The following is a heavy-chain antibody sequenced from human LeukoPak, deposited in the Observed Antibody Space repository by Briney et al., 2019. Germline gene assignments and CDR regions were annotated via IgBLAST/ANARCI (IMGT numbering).Heavy chain of an antibody. V-gene: IGHV3-48*03. CDR2: ISSSGSVI. J-gene: IGHJ3*02. CDR1: GFTFSIYE. Sequence: PGGSLRLSCAASGFTFSIYEMNWVRQAPGKGLEWVSYISSSGSVIYYADSVKGRFTISRDNAKNSLYLQMDSLRAEDTAVYYCVAKTFDMWGQGTMVTVSS. CDR3: VAKTFDM.